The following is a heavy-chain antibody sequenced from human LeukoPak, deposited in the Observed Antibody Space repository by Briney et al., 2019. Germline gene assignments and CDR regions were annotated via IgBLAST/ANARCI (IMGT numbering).Heavy chain of an antibody. Sequence: GGSLRLSCAASGFTFSSYSMNWVRQAPGKGLEWVSSISSSSSYIYYADSVKGRFTISRDNAKNSLYLQMNSLRAEDTAVYYCTRVVGSSSVFDYWGQGTLVTVSS. CDR3: TRVVGSSSVFDY. D-gene: IGHD6-6*01. V-gene: IGHV3-21*01. CDR2: ISSSSSYI. J-gene: IGHJ4*02. CDR1: GFTFSSYS.